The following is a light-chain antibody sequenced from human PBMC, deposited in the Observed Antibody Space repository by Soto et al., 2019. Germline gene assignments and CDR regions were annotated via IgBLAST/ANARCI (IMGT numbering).Light chain of an antibody. CDR2: LGS. V-gene: IGKV2-28*01. CDR3: MQALQTPLT. CDR1: QSLLHSNGYNY. J-gene: IGKJ4*02. Sequence: DIVMTQSPLSLPVTPGEPASISCRSSQSLLHSNGYNYLDWYLQKPGQSPQLLIYLGSNRASGVPDRFSCSGSGTDFTLKISRVEAEDVGVYYCMQALQTPLTFGGGPKVEIK.